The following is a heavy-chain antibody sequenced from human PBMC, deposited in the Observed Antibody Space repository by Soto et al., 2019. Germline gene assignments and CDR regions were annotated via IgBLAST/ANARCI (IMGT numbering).Heavy chain of an antibody. J-gene: IGHJ6*03. V-gene: IGHV3-23*01. D-gene: IGHD3-3*01. CDR1: GFTFSSYA. CDR2: ISGSGGST. Sequence: EVQLLESGGGLVQPGGSLRLSCAASGFTFSSYAMSWVRQAPGKGLEWVSAISGSGGSTYYADSVKGRFTISRDNSKNQLYLPMNSLRAEDTAVYSCAKSPPYYDFWSGPEPREYYYYMDVWGKGTTVTVSS. CDR3: AKSPPYYDFWSGPEPREYYYYMDV.